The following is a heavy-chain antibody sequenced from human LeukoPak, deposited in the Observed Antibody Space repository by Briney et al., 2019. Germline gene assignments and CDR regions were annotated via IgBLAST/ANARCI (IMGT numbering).Heavy chain of an antibody. J-gene: IGHJ4*02. CDR2: IYYSGST. CDR3: ARDRRGATDY. CDR1: GGSIRSYY. D-gene: IGHD5-12*01. V-gene: IGHV4-59*01. Sequence: SETLSLTXTVSGGSIRSYYWSWIRQPPGKGLEWIGYIYYSGSTNYNPSLKSRVTISVDTSKNQFSLKLSSVTAADTAVYYCARDRRGATDYWGQGTLVTVSS.